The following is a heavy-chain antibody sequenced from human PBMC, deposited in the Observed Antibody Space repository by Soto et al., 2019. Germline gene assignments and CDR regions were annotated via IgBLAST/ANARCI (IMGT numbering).Heavy chain of an antibody. CDR3: ARDPSRYDFWSGYDTGAFDI. CDR1: GYTCTSYA. Sequence: QVQLVQSGAEVKKPGASVQVSCTSSGYTCTSYAMHWVRQAPGQRLEWMGWINDGNGNTKYSQKFQGRVTITRDTSASTAHMELSSLRSEDTAVYYCARDPSRYDFWSGYDTGAFDIWGQGTMVTVSS. V-gene: IGHV1-3*01. CDR2: INDGNGNT. J-gene: IGHJ3*02. D-gene: IGHD3-3*01.